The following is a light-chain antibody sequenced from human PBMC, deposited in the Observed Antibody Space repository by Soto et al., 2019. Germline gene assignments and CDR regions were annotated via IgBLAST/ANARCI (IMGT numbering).Light chain of an antibody. V-gene: IGKV3-15*01. CDR1: QSVSTN. Sequence: EIVMTQSPATLSVSPGGRATLSCRASQSVSTNLAWYQQKPGQAPRLLIYGASTRAAIIPARFSGSGSGTEFTLTISSLQSEDFAVYYCQQYNKWPRTFGQGTKVDIK. J-gene: IGKJ1*01. CDR2: GAS. CDR3: QQYNKWPRT.